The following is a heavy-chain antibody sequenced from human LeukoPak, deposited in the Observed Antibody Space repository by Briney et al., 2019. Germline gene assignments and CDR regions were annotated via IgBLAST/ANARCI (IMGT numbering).Heavy chain of an antibody. CDR3: ATDPDSSGYYYPIFDY. CDR2: ISYDGSNK. CDR1: GFTFSSYA. Sequence: GGSLRLSCAAPGFTFSSYAMHWVRQAPGKGLVWVAIISYDGSNKYYADSVKGRFTISRDNSKNTLYLQINSLRAEDTAVYYCATDPDSSGYYYPIFDYWGQGTLVTVSS. J-gene: IGHJ4*02. V-gene: IGHV3-30-3*01. D-gene: IGHD3-22*01.